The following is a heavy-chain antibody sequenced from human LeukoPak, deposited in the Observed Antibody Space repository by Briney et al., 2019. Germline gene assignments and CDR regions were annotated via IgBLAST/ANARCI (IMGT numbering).Heavy chain of an antibody. CDR3: ATGVWYLES. CDR1: GFSLSTYW. CDR2: INQDGGEK. D-gene: IGHD5/OR15-5a*01. J-gene: IGHJ4*02. Sequence: GSLRLSCAASGFSLSTYWLSWVRQAPGKGLERVANINQDGGEKFHVDSVKGRFTISRDNAKNSLYLQMNSLTAEDTAVYYCATGVWYLESWGQGTLVTVSS. V-gene: IGHV3-7*01.